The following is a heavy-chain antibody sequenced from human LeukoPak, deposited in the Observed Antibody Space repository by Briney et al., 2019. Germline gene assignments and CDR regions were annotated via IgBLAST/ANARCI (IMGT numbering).Heavy chain of an antibody. V-gene: IGHV3-23*01. CDR1: GFTFSGYA. CDR2: ISGSGSST. D-gene: IGHD2-21*02. J-gene: IGHJ5*02. Sequence: GGSLRLSCAASGFTFSGYAMSWVRQAPGKGLEWVSGISGSGSSTYYADSVKGRFTISRDNSKNTLYLQMNTLRPEDTAVYYCTNSYCGGDCYLPWGQGTLVTVS. CDR3: TNSYCGGDCYLP.